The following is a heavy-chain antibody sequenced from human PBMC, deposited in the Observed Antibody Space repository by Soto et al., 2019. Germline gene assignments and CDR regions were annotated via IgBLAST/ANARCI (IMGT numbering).Heavy chain of an antibody. Sequence: PGESLKISCKGSGYSFTSYWIGWVRQMPGKGLEWMGIIYPGDSDTRYSPSFQGQVTISADKSISTAYLQWSSLKASDTAMYYCARAPTYYDILTGSQPPYFDYWGQGALVTV. V-gene: IGHV5-51*01. D-gene: IGHD3-9*01. J-gene: IGHJ4*02. CDR2: IYPGDSDT. CDR3: ARAPTYYDILTGSQPPYFDY. CDR1: GYSFTSYW.